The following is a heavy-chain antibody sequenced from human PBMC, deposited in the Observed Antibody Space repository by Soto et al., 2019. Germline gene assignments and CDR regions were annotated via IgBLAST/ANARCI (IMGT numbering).Heavy chain of an antibody. Sequence: GGSLRLSCAASGFTFSSYAMSWVRQAPGKGLEWVSAISGSGGSTYYADSVKGRFTTSRDNSKNTLYLQMNSLRAEDTAVYYCAKDALPSPYYYDSSGYYPFDYWGQGTLVTVSS. J-gene: IGHJ4*02. CDR1: GFTFSSYA. CDR3: AKDALPSPYYYDSSGYYPFDY. V-gene: IGHV3-23*01. D-gene: IGHD3-22*01. CDR2: ISGSGGST.